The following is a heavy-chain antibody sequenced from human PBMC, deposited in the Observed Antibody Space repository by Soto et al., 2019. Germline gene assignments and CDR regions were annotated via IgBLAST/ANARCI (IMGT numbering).Heavy chain of an antibody. CDR2: IIPIFGTA. CDR1: GGTFSSYA. J-gene: IGHJ4*02. V-gene: IGHV1-69*13. CDR3: ARGQWRSSCPGCYFDY. Sequence: SVKVSCKASGGTFSSYAISWVRQAPGQGLEWMGGIIPIFGTANYAQKFQGRVTITADESTSTAYMELSSLRSEDTAVYYCARGQWRSSCPGCYFDYWGQGTLVTVSS. D-gene: IGHD6-13*01.